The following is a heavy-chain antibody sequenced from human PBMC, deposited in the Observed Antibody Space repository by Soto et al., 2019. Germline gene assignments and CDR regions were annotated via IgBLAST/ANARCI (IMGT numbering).Heavy chain of an antibody. CDR3: AREIFSSVTDAFDI. CDR1: GYTFTSYG. J-gene: IGHJ3*02. Sequence: GASVKVSCKASGYTFTSYGISWVRQAPGQGLEWMAWISAYNGNSNYAQKLQGRVTMTTDTSTGTAYMELRSLRSDDTAVYYCAREIFSSVTDAFDIWGQGTMVTVSS. CDR2: ISAYNGNS. D-gene: IGHD3-3*01. V-gene: IGHV1-18*01.